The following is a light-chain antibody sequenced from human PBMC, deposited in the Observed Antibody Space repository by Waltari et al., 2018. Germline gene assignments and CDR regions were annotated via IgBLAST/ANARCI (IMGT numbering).Light chain of an antibody. CDR2: EVS. CDR1: SSDVGGYNY. CDR3: SSYAGSNTVV. Sequence: QSALTQPPSASGSPGQSVTISCTGTSSDVGGYNYASGYQHNPGKAPKLMIYEVSKRPSGVPDRFSGSKSGNTASLTVSGLQAEDEADYYCSSYAGSNTVVFGGGTKLTVL. J-gene: IGLJ2*01. V-gene: IGLV2-8*01.